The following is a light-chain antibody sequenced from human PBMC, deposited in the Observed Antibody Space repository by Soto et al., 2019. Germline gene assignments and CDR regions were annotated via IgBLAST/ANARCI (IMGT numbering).Light chain of an antibody. CDR3: QQSHSTPLT. CDR1: QTLLYTSNNKNY. J-gene: IGKJ4*01. CDR2: WAS. Sequence: DIVMTQSPDSLAASLGERATISCKSSQTLLYTSNNKNYLTWYQQKPGQPPKLLIYWASTRESGVPDRFSGSGSGTDFTLTISSLQAEDVAVYYCQQSHSTPLTFGGGTKVEIK. V-gene: IGKV4-1*01.